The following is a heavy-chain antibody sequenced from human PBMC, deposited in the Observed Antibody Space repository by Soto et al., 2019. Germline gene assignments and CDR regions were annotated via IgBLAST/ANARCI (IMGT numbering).Heavy chain of an antibody. CDR2: LSSDGRNN. CDR1: GFALSPYT. D-gene: IGHD3-10*01. Sequence: QVQLVESGGGVVQPGGSLRLSCAARGFALSPYTIHWVRQAPGKGLECVAGLSSDGRNNFYPDSVKGRITISRDNSKTTVHLQINNLRPEYTAIYYCAKDAEMHATRLLSYFALDLWGRGTTVTVSS. J-gene: IGHJ6*02. V-gene: IGHV3-30*04. CDR3: AKDAEMHATRLLSYFALDL.